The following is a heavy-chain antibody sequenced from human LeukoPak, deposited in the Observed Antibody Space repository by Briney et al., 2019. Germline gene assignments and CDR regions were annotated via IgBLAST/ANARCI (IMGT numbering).Heavy chain of an antibody. CDR3: AKWRRGCWSLDY. J-gene: IGHJ4*02. D-gene: IGHD4/OR15-4a*01. CDR2: IYSGGGT. CDR1: GFTVSSNY. V-gene: IGHV3-53*01. Sequence: GGSLRLSCAASGFTVSSNYMTWVRQAPGKGLEWVSVIYSGGGTYYADSVKGRFTISRDNFKNTLYLQMNSLRAEDTAVYYCAKWRRGCWSLDYWGQGTLVTASS.